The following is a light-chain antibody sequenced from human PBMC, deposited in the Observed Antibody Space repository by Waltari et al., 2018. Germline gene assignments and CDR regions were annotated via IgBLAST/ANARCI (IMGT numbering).Light chain of an antibody. Sequence: QSALTQTASVSGSPGQSITISCTGTSSDIGSFNLVSWYQQHPGKAPKLMIYEVSQRPSRVSNRFSGSKSANTASLTISGLQAEDEADYYCCSYAGTIPFVFGTGTKVTVL. J-gene: IGLJ1*01. V-gene: IGLV2-23*02. CDR1: SSDIGSFNL. CDR3: CSYAGTIPFV. CDR2: EVS.